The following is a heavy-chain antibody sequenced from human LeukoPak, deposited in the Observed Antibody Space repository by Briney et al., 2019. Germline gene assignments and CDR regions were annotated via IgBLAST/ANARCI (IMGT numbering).Heavy chain of an antibody. CDR2: IYSGGST. V-gene: IGHV3-53*04. CDR1: GFTVSSNY. J-gene: IGHJ4*02. D-gene: IGHD3-22*01. Sequence: GGSLRLSCAASGFTVSSNYMSWVRQAPGKGLEWVSVIYSGGSTYYADSVKGRFTISRHNSKNTLYLQMNSLRAEDTAVYYCARAPYYYDSSGLHFDYWGQGTLVTVSS. CDR3: ARAPYYYDSSGLHFDY.